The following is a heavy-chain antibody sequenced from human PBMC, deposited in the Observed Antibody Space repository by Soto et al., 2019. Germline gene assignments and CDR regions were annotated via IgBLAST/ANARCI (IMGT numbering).Heavy chain of an antibody. CDR2: ISGNGGST. J-gene: IGHJ4*02. V-gene: IGHV3-23*01. Sequence: GGSLRLSGAASGFTFSSYAMSWVRQAPGKGLEWVSAISGNGGSTHYADSVKGRFTISRDNSKNTLYLQMNSLRADDTAVYYCPKDLYSSAWFAEYDYWGQGTLVTVSS. CDR1: GFTFSSYA. D-gene: IGHD6-19*01. CDR3: PKDLYSSAWFAEYDY.